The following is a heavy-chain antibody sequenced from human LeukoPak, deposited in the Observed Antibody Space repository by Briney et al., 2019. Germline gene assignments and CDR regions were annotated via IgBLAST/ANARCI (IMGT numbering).Heavy chain of an antibody. CDR2: ISSSGSTI. J-gene: IGHJ6*04. V-gene: IGHV3-48*04. D-gene: IGHD3-10*02. CDR1: GFTFSSYG. CDR3: AELGITMIGGV. Sequence: GGSLRLSCAASGFTFSSYGMAWVRQAPGKGLEWVSYISSSGSTIYYADSVKGRFTISRDNAKNSLYLQMNSLRAEDTAVYYCAELGITMIGGVWGKGTTVTISS.